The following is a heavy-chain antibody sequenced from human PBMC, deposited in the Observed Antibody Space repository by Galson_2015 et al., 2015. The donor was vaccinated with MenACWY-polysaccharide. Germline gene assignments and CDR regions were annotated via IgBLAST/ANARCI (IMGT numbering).Heavy chain of an antibody. CDR1: GFTFSSYV. D-gene: IGHD6-13*01. CDR2: ISSNGGST. CDR3: VKGGYSSSWYRGDY. V-gene: IGHV3-64D*08. J-gene: IGHJ4*02. Sequence: SLRLSCAASGFTFSSYVMHWVRQAPGKGLDYVSGISSNGGSTYYADSVTGRFTISRDNSKNTLYLQMSSLRSEDTAVYYCVKGGYSSSWYRGDYWGQGTLVTVSS.